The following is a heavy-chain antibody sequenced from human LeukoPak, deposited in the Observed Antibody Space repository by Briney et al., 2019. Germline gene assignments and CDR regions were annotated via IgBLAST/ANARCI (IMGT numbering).Heavy chain of an antibody. V-gene: IGHV1-69*13. D-gene: IGHD6-19*01. CDR1: EGTFSNYA. J-gene: IGHJ4*02. CDR2: IIPIFATA. CDR3: AREAVAGSSNFDY. Sequence: EASVKVSCKASEGTFSNYAVSWVRQAPGQGLEWMGGIIPIFATAHYAQKFQGRVTITADESTSTAYMELGSLRSEDTAVYYCAREAVAGSSNFDYWGQGTLVTVSS.